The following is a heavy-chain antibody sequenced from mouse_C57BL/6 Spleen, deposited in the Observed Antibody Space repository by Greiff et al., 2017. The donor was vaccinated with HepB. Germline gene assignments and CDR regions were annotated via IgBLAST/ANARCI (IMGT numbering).Heavy chain of an antibody. J-gene: IGHJ2*01. CDR3: ARGGYGNYFDY. Sequence: VQLQQSGPELVKPGASVKISCKASGYAFSSYWMNWVKQRPGKGLEWIGRIYPGDGDTNYNGKFKGKATLTADKSSSTAYMQLSSLTSEDSAVYCCARGGYGNYFDYWGQGTTLTVSS. CDR2: IYPGDGDT. V-gene: IGHV1-82*01. D-gene: IGHD2-10*02. CDR1: GYAFSSYW.